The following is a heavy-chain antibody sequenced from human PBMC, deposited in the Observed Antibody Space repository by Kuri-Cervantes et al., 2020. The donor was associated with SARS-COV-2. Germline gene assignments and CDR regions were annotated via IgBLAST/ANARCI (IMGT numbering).Heavy chain of an antibody. J-gene: IGHJ5*02. D-gene: IGHD3-3*01. CDR2: FDPEDGET. CDR1: GYTLTELS. V-gene: IGHV1-24*01. Sequence: ASVKVSCKVSGYTLTELSVHWVRQAPGKGLEWMGGFDPEDGETIYAQKFQGRVTMTEDTSTDTAYMELSSLRSEDTAVYYCARGTTIFGVAIWFGPWGQGTLVTVSS. CDR3: ARGTTIFGVAIWFGP.